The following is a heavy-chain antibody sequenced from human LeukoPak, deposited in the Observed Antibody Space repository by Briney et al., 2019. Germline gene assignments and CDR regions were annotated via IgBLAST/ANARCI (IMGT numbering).Heavy chain of an antibody. V-gene: IGHV3-23*01. Sequence: GGSLRLSCAASGFTFSSSAMSWVRQAPGKGLEWVSAISNNGGYTYYADSVQGRFTISRDNSKNTLYLQMNSLRAEDTAVYYCARRPDGGNSWGQGTLVTVSS. D-gene: IGHD4-23*01. CDR2: ISNNGGYT. J-gene: IGHJ4*02. CDR1: GFTFSSSA. CDR3: ARRPDGGNS.